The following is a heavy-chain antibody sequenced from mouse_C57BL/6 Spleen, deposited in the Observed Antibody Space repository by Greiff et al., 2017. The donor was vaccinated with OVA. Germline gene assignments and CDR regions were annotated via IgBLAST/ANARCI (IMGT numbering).Heavy chain of an antibody. CDR2: IHPYNGGT. Sequence: VQLQQSGPVLVKPGASVKMSCKASGYTFTDYYMNWVKQSHGKSLERIGVIHPYNGGTSYNQKFKGKATLTVDKSSSTAYMELNSLTSEDSAVDSCARSPTGVGPYFDYWGQGTTLTVSA. V-gene: IGHV1-19*01. J-gene: IGHJ2*01. CDR1: GYTFTDYY. CDR3: ARSPTGVGPYFDY. D-gene: IGHD1-1*01.